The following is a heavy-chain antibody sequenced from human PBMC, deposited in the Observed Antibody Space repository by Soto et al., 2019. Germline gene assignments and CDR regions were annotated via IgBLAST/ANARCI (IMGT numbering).Heavy chain of an antibody. V-gene: IGHV4-59*01. CDR3: ARGYGEANHAFDT. CDR2: IYYSGST. J-gene: IGHJ3*02. Sequence: GSLRLSCTASGFTFRSYSMNWVRQAPGKGLEWIGYIYYSGSTNYNPSLKSRVTISVDTSKNQFSLKLSSVTAADTAVYYCARGYGEANHAFDTWGQATMVTVSS. D-gene: IGHD4-17*01. CDR1: GFTFRSYS.